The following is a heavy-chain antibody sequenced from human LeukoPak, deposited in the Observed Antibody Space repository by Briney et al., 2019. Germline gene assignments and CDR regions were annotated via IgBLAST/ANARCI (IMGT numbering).Heavy chain of an antibody. CDR2: IIPSGGST. Sequence: ASVKVSCKASGYTLTAYYIYWVRQAPGQGLEWMGLIIPSGGSTSYAQMFQGRVTMTRDTSTSTVYMELSSLRSEDTAVYYCARDTRSDSNWFDPWGQGTLVTVSS. V-gene: IGHV1-46*03. J-gene: IGHJ5*02. CDR1: GYTLTAYY. CDR3: ARDTRSDSNWFDP.